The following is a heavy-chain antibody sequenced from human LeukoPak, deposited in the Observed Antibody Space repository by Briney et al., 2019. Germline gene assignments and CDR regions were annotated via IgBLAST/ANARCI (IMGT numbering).Heavy chain of an antibody. CDR1: GFTFSSYA. Sequence: GRSLRLSCAASGFTFSSYAMHWVRQAPGKGLEWVSGISWDSDTSGYADSVKGRFTISRDNAKNSLYLQMNSLRAEDTALYYCTKDIAYYYDSSPYFDYWGQGTLVTVSS. J-gene: IGHJ4*02. V-gene: IGHV3-9*01. CDR3: TKDIAYYYDSSPYFDY. CDR2: ISWDSDTS. D-gene: IGHD3-22*01.